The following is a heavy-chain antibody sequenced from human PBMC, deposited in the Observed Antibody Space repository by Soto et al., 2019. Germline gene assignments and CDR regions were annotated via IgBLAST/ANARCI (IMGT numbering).Heavy chain of an antibody. CDR3: ARDKGEGDFWSGYSYYGMDV. J-gene: IGHJ6*02. Sequence: GASVEVSCKASVYTFAIYGSIWVRQATGQGLEWMGWISAYNGNTNYAQKLQGRVTMTTDTSTSTAYMELRSLRSDDTAVYYCARDKGEGDFWSGYSYYGMDVWGQGTTVTVSS. CDR2: ISAYNGNT. CDR1: VYTFAIYG. V-gene: IGHV1-18*01. D-gene: IGHD3-3*01.